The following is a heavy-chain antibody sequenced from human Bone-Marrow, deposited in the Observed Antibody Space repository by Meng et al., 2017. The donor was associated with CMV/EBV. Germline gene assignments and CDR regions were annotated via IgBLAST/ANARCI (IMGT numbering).Heavy chain of an antibody. Sequence: SGYTFRTSGIGWVRQMPGTGLEWMGIIYPGDSDTRYSPSFRGQVTISADKSISTAYLQWSSLEASDTAMYFCARHGYGGNSNSFFDYWGQGTLVTVSS. J-gene: IGHJ4*02. CDR3: ARHGYGGNSNSFFDY. V-gene: IGHV5-51*01. D-gene: IGHD4-23*01. CDR2: IYPGDSDT. CDR1: GYTFRTSG.